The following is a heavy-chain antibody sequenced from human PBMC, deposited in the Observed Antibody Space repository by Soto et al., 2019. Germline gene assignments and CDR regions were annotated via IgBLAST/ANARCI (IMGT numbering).Heavy chain of an antibody. D-gene: IGHD6-6*01. J-gene: IGHJ5*02. V-gene: IGHV3-48*01. CDR2: ISSSSSTI. CDR1: GFTFSSYS. Sequence: GGSLRLSCAASGFTFSSYSMNWVRQAPGKGLEWVSYISSSSSTIYYADSVKGRFTISRDNAKNSLYLQMNSLRAEDTAVYYCAREARLDPWGQGTLVTVSS. CDR3: AREARLDP.